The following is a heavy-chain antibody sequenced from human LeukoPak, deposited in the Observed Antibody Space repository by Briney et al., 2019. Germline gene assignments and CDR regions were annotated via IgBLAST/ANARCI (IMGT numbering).Heavy chain of an antibody. V-gene: IGHV3-9*03. CDR2: ISWNSGSI. J-gene: IGHJ4*02. CDR1: GFTFDDYA. CDR3: AKDVVAASTGFFDY. Sequence: GGSLRLSCAASGFTFDDYAMHWVRQAPGKGPEWVSGISWNSGSIGYADSVKGRFTISRDNAKNSLYLQMNSLRAEDMALYYCAKDVVAASTGFFDYWGQGTLVTVSS. D-gene: IGHD1-14*01.